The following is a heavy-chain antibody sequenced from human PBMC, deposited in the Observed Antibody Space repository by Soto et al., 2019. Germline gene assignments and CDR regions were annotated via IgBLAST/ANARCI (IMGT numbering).Heavy chain of an antibody. V-gene: IGHV3-33*01. CDR1: GFTFSSYG. CDR2: IWYDGSNK. D-gene: IGHD5-12*01. CDR3: ARDRVRWLQSPDAFDI. Sequence: PGGSLRLSCSASGFTFSSYGMHGVRQAPGKGLEWVAVIWYDGSNKYYADSVKGRFTISRDNSKNTLYLQMNSLRAEDTAVYYCARDRVRWLQSPDAFDIWGQGTMVTVSS. J-gene: IGHJ3*02.